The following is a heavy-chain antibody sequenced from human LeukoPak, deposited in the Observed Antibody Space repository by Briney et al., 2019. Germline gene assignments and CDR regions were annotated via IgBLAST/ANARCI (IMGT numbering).Heavy chain of an antibody. CDR2: IFYNGNT. J-gene: IGHJ5*02. CDR1: GDSISSEYYY. CDR3: AREVVTVTTNGFDP. V-gene: IGHV4-30-4*01. D-gene: IGHD2-21*02. Sequence: SQTLSLTCTVSGDSISSEYYYWNWIRQPPGKGLEWIGQIFYNGNTFYKTSLRGRINMSVDTSKNQFSLKLGSVTAADTAVYYCAREVVTVTTNGFDPWGQGTLVTVSS.